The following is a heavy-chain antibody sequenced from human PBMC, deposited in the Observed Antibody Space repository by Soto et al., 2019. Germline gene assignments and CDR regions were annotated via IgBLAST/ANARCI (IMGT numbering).Heavy chain of an antibody. D-gene: IGHD3-10*01. V-gene: IGHV1-69*13. CDR1: GGTFSSYA. CDR2: IIPIFGTA. J-gene: IGHJ6*02. CDR3: ARGGSITMVRGVITPPKSRPHYYGMDV. Sequence: GASVKVSCKASGGTFSSYAISWVRQAPGQGLEWMGGIIPIFGTANYAQKFQGRVTITADESTSTAYMELSSLKSEDTAVYYCARGGSITMVRGVITPPKSRPHYYGMDVWGQGTTVTVSS.